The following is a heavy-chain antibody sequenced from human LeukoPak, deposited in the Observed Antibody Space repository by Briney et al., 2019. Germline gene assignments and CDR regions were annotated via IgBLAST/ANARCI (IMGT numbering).Heavy chain of an antibody. CDR3: ARHPYSSPHGGFDS. D-gene: IGHD6-13*01. Sequence: PSETLSLTCTVSGGSISSGSYYWSWIRQPAGKGLEWIGRIYTSGSTNYNPSLESRVTISVDTSKNQFSLKLSSVTAADTAVYYCARHPYSSPHGGFDSWGQGTLVTVSS. CDR1: GGSISSGSYY. J-gene: IGHJ5*01. CDR2: IYTSGST. V-gene: IGHV4-61*02.